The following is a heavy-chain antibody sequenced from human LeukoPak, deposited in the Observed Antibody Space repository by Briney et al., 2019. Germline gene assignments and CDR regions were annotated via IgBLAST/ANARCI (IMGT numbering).Heavy chain of an antibody. D-gene: IGHD6-13*01. CDR3: ARGSSSWTVNFDY. J-gene: IGHJ4*02. V-gene: IGHV3-23*01. CDR2: ISGSGGST. Sequence: PGGSLRLSCAASGFTFSSYAMSWVRQAPGKGLEWVSAISGSGGSTYYADSVKGRFTISRDNSKNTLYLQMDSLRAEDTAVYYCARGSSSWTVNFDYWGQGTLVTVSS. CDR1: GFTFSSYA.